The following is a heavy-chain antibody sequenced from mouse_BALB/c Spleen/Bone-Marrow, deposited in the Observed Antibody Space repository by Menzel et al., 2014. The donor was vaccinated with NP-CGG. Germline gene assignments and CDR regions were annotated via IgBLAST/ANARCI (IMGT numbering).Heavy chain of an antibody. V-gene: IGHV5-6-5*01. D-gene: IGHD2-4*01. CDR2: ISSGGSA. Sequence: LQQSGGGLVKPGGSLKLSCAASGFTFSNFAMSWVRQTPDKRLEWVASISSGGSAYYPDSVKGRLSISRDNARDILFLQMSSLRSEDTAMYYCARGYDYDFDYWGQGTTLTVSP. CDR3: ARGYDYDFDY. CDR1: GFTFSNFA. J-gene: IGHJ2*01.